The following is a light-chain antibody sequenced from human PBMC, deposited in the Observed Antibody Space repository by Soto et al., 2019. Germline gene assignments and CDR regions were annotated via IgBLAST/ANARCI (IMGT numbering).Light chain of an antibody. CDR1: SSDVGGYNY. CDR3: SSYTSSSTLDV. CDR2: EVR. J-gene: IGLJ1*01. V-gene: IGLV2-14*01. Sequence: QSVLTQPASVSGSPGQSITISCTGTSSDVGGYNYVSWYQQHPDKAPKLMIYEVRNRPSGVSNRFSGSKSGNTASLTISGLQAEDEADYYCSSYTSSSTLDVFGTGTKLTVL.